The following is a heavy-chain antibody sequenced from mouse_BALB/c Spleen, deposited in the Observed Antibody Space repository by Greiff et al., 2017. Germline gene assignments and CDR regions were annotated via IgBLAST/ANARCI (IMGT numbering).Heavy chain of an antibody. CDR3: TVIHYYGYNYVDY. CDR2: IYPGSGST. V-gene: IGHV1S22*01. D-gene: IGHD1-2*01. J-gene: IGHJ2*01. Sequence: LQHPGSELVRPGASVKLSCKASGYTFTSYWMHWVKQRHGQGLEWIGNIYPGSGSTNYDEKFKSKGTLTVDTSSSTAYMHLSSLTSEDSAVYYCTVIHYYGYNYVDYWGQGTTLTVSS. CDR1: GYTFTSYW.